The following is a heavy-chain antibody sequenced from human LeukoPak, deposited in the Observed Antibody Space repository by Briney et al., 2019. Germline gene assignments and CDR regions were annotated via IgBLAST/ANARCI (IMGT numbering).Heavy chain of an antibody. CDR3: ARGRSSSGWYKGVNYYYYMDV. D-gene: IGHD6-19*01. J-gene: IGHJ6*03. V-gene: IGHV1-8*03. CDR1: GYTFTNYA. CDR2: MNPNSGNT. Sequence: GASVKVSFKASGYTFTNYAMNWVRQAPGQGREWMGWMNPNSGNTGYAQKFQGRVTITRNTSISTAYMELSSLRSEDTAVYYCARGRSSSGWYKGVNYYYYMDVWGKGTTVTVSS.